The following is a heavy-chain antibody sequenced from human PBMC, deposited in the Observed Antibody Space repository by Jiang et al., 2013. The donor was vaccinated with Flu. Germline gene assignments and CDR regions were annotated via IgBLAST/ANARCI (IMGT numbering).Heavy chain of an antibody. Sequence: VVQPGGSLRLSCAASGFTFSSYGMHWVRQAPGKGLEWVAFIRYDGSNKYYADSVKGRFTISRDNSKNTLYLQMNSLRAEDTAVYYCADDSSGYYYFDYWGQGTLVTVSS. J-gene: IGHJ4*02. V-gene: IGHV3-30*02. CDR1: GFTFSSYG. CDR2: IRYDGSNK. CDR3: ADDSSGYYYFDY. D-gene: IGHD3-22*01.